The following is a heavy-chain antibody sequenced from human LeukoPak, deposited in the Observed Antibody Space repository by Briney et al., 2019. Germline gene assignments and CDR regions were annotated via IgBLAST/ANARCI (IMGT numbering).Heavy chain of an antibody. J-gene: IGHJ4*02. D-gene: IGHD3-10*01. Sequence: GSLRLSCEASGFTFNTHAMSWVRQAPGKGLEWVASNTSSGRTPYYTDSVKGRFTISRDNSKNTLYLQMNSLRGEDTAVYYCAKDRPNFYETSGSYYKIKGDFWGQGSLVTVSS. CDR1: GFTFNTHA. CDR2: NTSSGRTP. V-gene: IGHV3-23*01. CDR3: AKDRPNFYETSGSYYKIKGDF.